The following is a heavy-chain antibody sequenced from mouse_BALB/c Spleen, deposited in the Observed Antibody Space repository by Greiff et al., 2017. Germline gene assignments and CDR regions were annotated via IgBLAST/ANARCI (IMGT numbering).Heavy chain of an antibody. CDR2: IYPGGGYT. CDR1: GYTFTNYW. J-gene: IGHJ1*01. D-gene: IGHD2-3*01. V-gene: IGHV1-63*02. Sequence: QVQLQQSGAELVRPGTSVKISCKASGYTFTNYWLGWVKQRPGHGLEWIGDIYPGGGYTNYNEKFKGKATLTADTSSNTAYMQLSSLTSEDSAVYFCARGWSHWYFDVWGAGTTVTVSS. CDR3: ARGWSHWYFDV.